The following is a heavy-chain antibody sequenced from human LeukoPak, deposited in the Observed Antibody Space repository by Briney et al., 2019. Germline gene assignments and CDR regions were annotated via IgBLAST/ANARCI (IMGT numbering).Heavy chain of an antibody. V-gene: IGHV3-11*01. CDR2: ISSIGSTI. Sequence: GGSLRLSCAASGFTFSDYYMSWIRQAPGKGMEWVSYISSIGSTIYYADSVKGRFTISRDNAKNSLYLQMNSLRAEDTAVYYCARDMGEWELPYFDYWGQGTLVTVSS. D-gene: IGHD1-26*01. J-gene: IGHJ4*02. CDR1: GFTFSDYY. CDR3: ARDMGEWELPYFDY.